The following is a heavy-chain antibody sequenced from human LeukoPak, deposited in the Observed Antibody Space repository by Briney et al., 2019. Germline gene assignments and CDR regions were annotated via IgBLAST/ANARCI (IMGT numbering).Heavy chain of an antibody. CDR2: ISGSGGDT. CDR1: GFTFNNFP. D-gene: IGHD4-17*01. Sequence: GGSLRLSCAASGFTFNNFPMTWVRRAPGKGLESFASISGSGGDTYYTDSVKGRFTISRDNSKNTLYLQMNSLRAEDTAVYYCAKGEGSYGDYVEDAFDIWGQGTMVTVSS. CDR3: AKGEGSYGDYVEDAFDI. J-gene: IGHJ3*02. V-gene: IGHV3-23*01.